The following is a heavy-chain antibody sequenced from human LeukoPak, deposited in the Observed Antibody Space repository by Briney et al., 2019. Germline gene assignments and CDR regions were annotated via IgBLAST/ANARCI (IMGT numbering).Heavy chain of an antibody. CDR3: ARGLGRSSTSCYTPWFDP. CDR2: INHSGST. Sequence: SETLSLTCAVYGGSFSGYYWSWIRQPPGKGLEWIGEINHSGSTNYNPSLKSRVTISVDTSKNQFSLKLSSVTAADTAVYYCARGLGRSSTSCYTPWFDPWGQGTLVTVSS. D-gene: IGHD2-2*02. CDR1: GGSFSGYY. V-gene: IGHV4-34*01. J-gene: IGHJ5*02.